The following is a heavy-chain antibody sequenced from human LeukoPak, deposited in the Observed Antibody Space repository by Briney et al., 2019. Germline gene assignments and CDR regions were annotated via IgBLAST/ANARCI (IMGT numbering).Heavy chain of an antibody. Sequence: SETLSLTCTVSGYSISSGYYWGWIRQPPGKGLEWIGSIYHSGSTYYNPSLKSRVTISVDTSKNQFSLKLSSVTAAGTAVYYCATIPRYSGSYYLDYWGQGTLVTVSS. J-gene: IGHJ4*02. D-gene: IGHD1-26*01. CDR1: GYSISSGYY. V-gene: IGHV4-38-2*02. CDR3: ATIPRYSGSYYLDY. CDR2: IYHSGST.